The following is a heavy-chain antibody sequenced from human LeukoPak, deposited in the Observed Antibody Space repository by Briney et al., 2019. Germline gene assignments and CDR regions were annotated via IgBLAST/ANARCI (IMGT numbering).Heavy chain of an antibody. Sequence: GGSLRLSCAASGFTFSSYAMSWVRQAPGKGLEWVSSISSSSSYIYYADSVKGRFTISRDNAKNSLYLQMNSLRAEDTAVYYCARDTAAGNSYWGQGTLVTVSS. CDR2: ISSSSSYI. D-gene: IGHD6-13*01. V-gene: IGHV3-21*01. CDR3: ARDTAAGNSY. CDR1: GFTFSSYA. J-gene: IGHJ4*02.